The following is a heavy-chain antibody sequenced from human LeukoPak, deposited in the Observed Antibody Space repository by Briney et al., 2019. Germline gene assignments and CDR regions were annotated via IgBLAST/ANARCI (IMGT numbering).Heavy chain of an antibody. J-gene: IGHJ6*02. CDR1: GYTFTGYY. V-gene: IGHV1-2*02. Sequence: ASVKVSRKASGYTFTGYYMHWVRQAPGQGLEWMGWINPNSGGTNYAQKFQGRVTMTRDTSISTAYMELSRLRSDDTAVYYCARDGSITIFGVVIKGYYYYGMDVWGQGTTVTVSS. CDR2: INPNSGGT. CDR3: ARDGSITIFGVVIKGYYYYGMDV. D-gene: IGHD3-3*01.